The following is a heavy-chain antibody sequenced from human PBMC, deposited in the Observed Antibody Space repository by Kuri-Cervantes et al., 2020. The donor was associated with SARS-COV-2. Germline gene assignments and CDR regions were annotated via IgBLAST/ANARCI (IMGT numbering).Heavy chain of an antibody. Sequence: GESLKISCAASGFTYSSYSMNWVRQAPGKGLEWVSYISGSSSTKYYADSVKGRFTISRDNAKNSLYLQMNSLRDEDTAVYYCARGSEAGYYYFDYWGQGTLVTVSS. CDR3: ARGSEAGYYYFDY. CDR1: GFTYSSYS. J-gene: IGHJ4*02. D-gene: IGHD3-9*01. CDR2: ISGSSSTK. V-gene: IGHV3-48*02.